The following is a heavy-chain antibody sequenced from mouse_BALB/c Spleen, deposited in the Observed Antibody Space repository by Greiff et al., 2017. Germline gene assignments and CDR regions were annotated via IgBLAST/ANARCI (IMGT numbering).Heavy chain of an antibody. V-gene: IGHV1-87*01. CDR3: ARFGNYFDY. CDR1: GYTFTSYR. CDR2: IYPGDGDT. Sequence: QVQLQQSGAELARPGASVKLSCKASGYTFTSYRMQWVKQRPGQGLEWIGAIYPGDGDTRYTQKFKGKATLTADKSSSTAYMQLSSLASEDSAVYYCARFGNYFDYWGQGTTLTVSS. J-gene: IGHJ2*01. D-gene: IGHD1-1*02.